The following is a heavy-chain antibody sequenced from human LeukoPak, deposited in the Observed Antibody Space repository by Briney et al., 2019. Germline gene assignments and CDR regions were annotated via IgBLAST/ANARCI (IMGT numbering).Heavy chain of an antibody. Sequence: ASVKVSSKPSRYTSTRAGPRSVPARPGRRRERRGWIGAYNGNTNYAQKLQGRVTMTTDTSTSTAYMELRSLRSDDTAVYYCARDLGGGYYFNYWGQGTLVTVSS. CDR1: RYTSTRAG. CDR3: ARDLGGGYYFNY. D-gene: IGHD1-26*01. CDR2: IGAYNGNT. J-gene: IGHJ4*02. V-gene: IGHV1-18*01.